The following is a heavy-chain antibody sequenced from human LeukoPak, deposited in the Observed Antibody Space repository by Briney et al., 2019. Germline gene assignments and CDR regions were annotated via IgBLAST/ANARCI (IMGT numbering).Heavy chain of an antibody. CDR2: IGTARDT. D-gene: IGHD3-22*01. CDR1: GFTFSAYD. V-gene: IGHV3-13*01. J-gene: IGHJ3*02. CDR3: ARAGQWFSDAYDI. Sequence: GGSLRLSCVASGFTFSAYDMHWVRHAAGKGLEWVSGIGTARDTHYSDSVKGRFTTSRENAMNSFYLQMNSLTVGDTAVYYCARAGQWFSDAYDIWGQGTMVTVSS.